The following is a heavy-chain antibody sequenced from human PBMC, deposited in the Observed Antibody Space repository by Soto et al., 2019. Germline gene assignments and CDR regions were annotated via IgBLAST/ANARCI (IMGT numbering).Heavy chain of an antibody. V-gene: IGHV1-18*01. Sequence: QVQLVQSEGELRQPGASVTVACRASGYTFTSYGIIWVRQAPGQGLEWRGYISPNSGATTYAQNLQGRLTLTTDTSTSTAYMELRSLSSDDTAIYYWVRELWTRSGPQNFFDYWGLGALVTVSS. J-gene: IGHJ4*02. CDR3: VRELWTRSGPQNFFDY. CDR2: ISPNSGAT. CDR1: GYTFTSYG. D-gene: IGHD6-25*01.